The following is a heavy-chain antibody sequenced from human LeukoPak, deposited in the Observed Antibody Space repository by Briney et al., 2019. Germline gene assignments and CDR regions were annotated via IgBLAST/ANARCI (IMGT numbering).Heavy chain of an antibody. Sequence: SETLSLTCTVSGGFISSYYWSWIRQPPGKGLEWLGYILYSGTTNFNPSLKSRVTISVDTSKNQISLKLSSVTAADTAVYYCARMGGYSGYATHWGQGTLVTVSS. J-gene: IGHJ4*02. D-gene: IGHD5-12*01. V-gene: IGHV4-59*08. CDR1: GGFISSYY. CDR2: ILYSGTT. CDR3: ARMGGYSGYATH.